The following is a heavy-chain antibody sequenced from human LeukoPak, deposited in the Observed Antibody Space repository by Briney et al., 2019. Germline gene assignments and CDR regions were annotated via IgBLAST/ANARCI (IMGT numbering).Heavy chain of an antibody. Sequence: PGGSLRLSCAASGFTFHNYGMHWVRQSPGKGLEWVTFMRYDGIRESHADSVKGRFTISRDNTKNKVYLQMNSLRIEDTAVYYCAKEGLLRGADRSDHHYYMDVWGKGTTVTISS. J-gene: IGHJ6*03. CDR2: MRYDGIRE. CDR1: GFTFHNYG. V-gene: IGHV3-30*02. CDR3: AKEGLLRGADRSDHHYYMDV. D-gene: IGHD3-10*01.